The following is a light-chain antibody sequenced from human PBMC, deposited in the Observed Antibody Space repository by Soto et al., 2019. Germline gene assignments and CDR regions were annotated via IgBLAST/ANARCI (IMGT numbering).Light chain of an antibody. Sequence: QSVLTQPPSVSGAPGQRVTISCTGSSSDIGAGFDVHWYQHLPGTAPNLLIYGNTNRPSGVPGRFSGSKSGTSASLVITGRQAEDEADYYCQSYENSRTGFYVFGTGTKLTVL. V-gene: IGLV1-40*01. J-gene: IGLJ1*01. CDR1: SSDIGAGFD. CDR3: QSYENSRTGFYV. CDR2: GNT.